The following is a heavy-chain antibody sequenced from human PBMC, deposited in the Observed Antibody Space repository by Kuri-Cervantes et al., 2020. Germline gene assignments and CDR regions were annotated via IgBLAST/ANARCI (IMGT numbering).Heavy chain of an antibody. CDR1: GYTFTSYG. V-gene: IGHV1-18*01. CDR3: ARDGGYDYVWGNYRHLDY. D-gene: IGHD3-16*02. CDR2: ISAYNGDT. J-gene: IGHJ4*02. Sequence: ASVKVSCKASGYTFTSYGISWVRQAPGQGLEWMGWISAYNGDTNYAQKLQGRVTMTTDTSTSTAYMELRSLRSDDTAVYYCARDGGYDYVWGNYRHLDYWGQGTLVTVSS.